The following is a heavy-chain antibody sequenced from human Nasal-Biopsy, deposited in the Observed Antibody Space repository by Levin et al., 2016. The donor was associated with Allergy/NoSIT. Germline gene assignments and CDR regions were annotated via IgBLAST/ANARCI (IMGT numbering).Heavy chain of an antibody. Sequence: SETLSLTCTVSGGSISSSSYYWGWIRQPPGKGLEWIGSIYHGGNTYYNPSLKSRVTISVDTSKNQFSLKVSSVTAADTAVYFCARHLVIGSGWASYYLDYWGQGTLVTVSS. CDR3: ARHLVIGSGWASYYLDY. CDR1: GGSISSSSYY. CDR2: IYHGGNT. D-gene: IGHD6-19*01. V-gene: IGHV4-39*01. J-gene: IGHJ4*02.